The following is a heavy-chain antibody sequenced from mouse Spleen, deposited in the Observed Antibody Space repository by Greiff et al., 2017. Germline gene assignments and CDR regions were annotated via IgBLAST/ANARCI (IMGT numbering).Heavy chain of an antibody. D-gene: IGHD1-1*01. Sequence: QVQLQQSGAELVRPGTSVKVSCKASGYAFTNYLIEWVKQRPGQGLEWIGVINPGSGGTNYNEKFKGKATLTADKSSSTAYMQLSSLTSDDSAVYFCARDYGSSYEGFAYWGQGTLVTVSA. J-gene: IGHJ3*01. V-gene: IGHV1-54*01. CDR2: INPGSGGT. CDR1: GYAFTNYL. CDR3: ARDYGSSYEGFAY.